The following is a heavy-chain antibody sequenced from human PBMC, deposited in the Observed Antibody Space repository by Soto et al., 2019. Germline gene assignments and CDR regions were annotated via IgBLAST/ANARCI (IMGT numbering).Heavy chain of an antibody. Sequence: PVGSLRLSCAASGFTFSSYWMSWVRQAPGKGLEWVANIKQDGSEKYYVDSVKGRFTISRDNAKNSLYLQMNSLRAEDTAVYYCARQRVTTPPYYYCYGMDVWGQGTTVTVS. CDR2: IKQDGSEK. D-gene: IGHD4-17*01. CDR3: ARQRVTTPPYYYCYGMDV. V-gene: IGHV3-7*01. J-gene: IGHJ6*02. CDR1: GFTFSSYW.